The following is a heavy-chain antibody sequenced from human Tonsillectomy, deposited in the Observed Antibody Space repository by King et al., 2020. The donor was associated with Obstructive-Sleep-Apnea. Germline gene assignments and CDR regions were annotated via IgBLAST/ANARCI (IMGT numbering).Heavy chain of an antibody. CDR3: AGGSGSFLTVDY. V-gene: IGHV4-59*01. D-gene: IGHD3-10*01. J-gene: IGHJ4*02. Sequence: VPLQESGPGLVKPSENLSLTCTVSGVSISPYYWSWIRQPPGKGLEWIGYIYYSGSTNYNPSLKSRVTISVDTSKNQFSLKLSSVTAADTAVYYCAGGSGSFLTVDYWGQGTLVTVSS. CDR2: IYYSGST. CDR1: GVSISPYY.